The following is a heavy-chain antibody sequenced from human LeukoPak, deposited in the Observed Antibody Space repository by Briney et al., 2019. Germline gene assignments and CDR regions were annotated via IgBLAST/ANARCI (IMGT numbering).Heavy chain of an antibody. CDR2: IHYSGGT. CDR3: ARDQTSKGDAFDI. J-gene: IGHJ3*02. V-gene: IGHV4-59*01. CDR1: GGSISSYY. Sequence: PSETLSLTCTVSGGSISSYYWSWIRQTPGKGPEWIAYIHYSGGTNYNPSLKSRVTISIDTSKNQFSLKLSSVTAADTAVYYCARDQTSKGDAFDIWGQGTMVTVSS.